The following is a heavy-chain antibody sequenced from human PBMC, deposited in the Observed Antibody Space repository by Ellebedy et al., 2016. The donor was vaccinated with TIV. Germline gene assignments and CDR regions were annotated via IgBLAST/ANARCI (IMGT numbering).Heavy chain of an antibody. J-gene: IGHJ4*02. D-gene: IGHD2/OR15-2a*01. CDR3: ARDRSMTPDS. CDR1: GFTFSNYW. CDR2: IIIDETVT. V-gene: IGHV3-74*01. Sequence: GGSLRLXCAASGFTFSNYWMHWVRQTPGKGLVWVSIIIIDETVTRYVEFVKGRFTISRDNAKNTLYLQMNSLRAEDTAVYYCARDRSMTPDSWGQGSLVTVSS.